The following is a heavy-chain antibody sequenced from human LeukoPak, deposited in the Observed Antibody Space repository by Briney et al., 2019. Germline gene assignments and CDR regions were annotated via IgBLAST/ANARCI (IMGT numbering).Heavy chain of an antibody. J-gene: IGHJ4*02. CDR3: ARLYDSSGYYYSRKRAFDY. CDR2: INHSGST. D-gene: IGHD3-22*01. Sequence: SETLSLTCAVYGGSFSGYYWSWIRQPPGKGLEWIGEINHSGSTNYNPSLKSRVTISVDTSKNQFSLKLSSMTAADTAVYYCARLYDSSGYYYSRKRAFDYWGQGTLVTVSS. V-gene: IGHV4-34*01. CDR1: GGSFSGYY.